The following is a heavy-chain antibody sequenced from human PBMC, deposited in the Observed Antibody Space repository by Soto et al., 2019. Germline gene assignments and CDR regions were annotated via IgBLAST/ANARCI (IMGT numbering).Heavy chain of an antibody. D-gene: IGHD3-16*01. CDR2: ISYDGSNK. V-gene: IGHV3-30-3*01. Sequence: QVQLVESGGGVVQPGRSLRLSCAASGFTFSSYAMHWVRQAPGKGLEWVAVISYDGSNKYYADSVKGRFTISRDNSKNTLYLQMNSLRAEDTAVYYCARGMRGSYGYFDYWGQGTLVTVSS. CDR3: ARGMRGSYGYFDY. CDR1: GFTFSSYA. J-gene: IGHJ4*02.